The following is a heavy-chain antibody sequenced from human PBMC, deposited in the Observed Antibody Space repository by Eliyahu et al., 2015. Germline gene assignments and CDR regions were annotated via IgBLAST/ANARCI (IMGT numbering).Heavy chain of an antibody. V-gene: IGHV1-24*01. J-gene: IGHJ3*02. Sequence: QLVQSVSEVKKPGASVKVSCKVSGYSFSELSIHWVRXAPGKGLEWMGGFDPEEGVRIYAQKFQGRVTMTEDTSRDTAYMELRSLRNDDTAVYYCALEHGRIQVWLRGAFDIWGQGTTVSVSA. D-gene: IGHD5-18*01. CDR2: FDPEEGVR. CDR1: GYSFSELS. CDR3: ALEHGRIQVWLRGAFDI.